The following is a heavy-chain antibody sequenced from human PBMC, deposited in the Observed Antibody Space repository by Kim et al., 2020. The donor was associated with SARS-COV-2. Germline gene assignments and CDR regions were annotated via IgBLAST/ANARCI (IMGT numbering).Heavy chain of an antibody. Sequence: GGSLRLSCAASGFTFSSYAMHWVRQAPGKGLEWVAVISYDGSNKYYADSVKGRFTISRDNSKNTLYLQMNSLRAEDTAVYYCARGKWQDYWGQGTLVTVSS. CDR1: GFTFSSYA. CDR3: ARGKWQDY. V-gene: IGHV3-30*04. J-gene: IGHJ4*02. CDR2: ISYDGSNK. D-gene: IGHD5-12*01.